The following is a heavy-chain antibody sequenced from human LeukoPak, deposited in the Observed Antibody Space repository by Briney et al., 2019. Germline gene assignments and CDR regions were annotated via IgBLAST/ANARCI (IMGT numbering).Heavy chain of an antibody. D-gene: IGHD2-2*01. V-gene: IGHV4-30-2*01. CDR2: IYHSGST. Sequence: VKPSQTLSLTCAVSGGSINSGGYSWSWIRQPPGKGLEWIGYIYHSGSTYYNPSLKSRVTISVDRSKNQFSLKLSSVTAADTAVYYCAREVVESAFDIWGQGTMVTVSS. CDR1: GGSINSGGYS. J-gene: IGHJ3*02. CDR3: AREVVESAFDI.